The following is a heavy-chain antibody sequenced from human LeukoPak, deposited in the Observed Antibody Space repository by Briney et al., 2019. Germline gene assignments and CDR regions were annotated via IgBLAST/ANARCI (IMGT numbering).Heavy chain of an antibody. D-gene: IGHD3-22*01. CDR3: AKDTGDYYDTSGNYYAGWFDP. CDR1: GFSFTSFG. V-gene: IGHV3-30*02. CDR2: IRYDGNNK. Sequence: GGSLRLSCEASGFSFTSFGLHWVRQAPGKGLEWVAFIRYDGNNKYFADSVKGRFSISRDNSKNTVYLQMNSLRPEDTAVYHCAKDTGDYYDTSGNYYAGWFDPWGQGTLVTVSS. J-gene: IGHJ5*02.